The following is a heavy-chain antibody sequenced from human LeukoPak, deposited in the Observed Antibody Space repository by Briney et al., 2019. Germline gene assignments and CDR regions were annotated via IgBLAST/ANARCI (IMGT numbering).Heavy chain of an antibody. CDR1: GFTFSSYA. J-gene: IGHJ6*02. CDR2: ISGSGGST. CDR3: ARDNDGSGSYYYYYGMDV. V-gene: IGHV3-23*01. Sequence: GGSLRLSCAASGFTFSSYAMSWVRQAPGKGLEWVSAISGSGGSTYYADSVKGRFTISRDNSKNTLYLQMNSLRAEDTAVYYCARDNDGSGSYYYYYGMDVWGQGTTVTVSS. D-gene: IGHD3-10*01.